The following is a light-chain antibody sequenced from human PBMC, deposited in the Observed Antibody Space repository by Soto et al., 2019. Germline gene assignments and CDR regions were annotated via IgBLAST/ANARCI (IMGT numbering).Light chain of an antibody. V-gene: IGKV3-20*01. CDR2: GGS. CDR1: QSVTSTY. J-gene: IGKJ2*03. Sequence: EILLTQSPGTLSLSPGETATLSCRASQSVTSTYLAWYQQRPGQSPRLIIYGGSTRATGFPDRFSGGGSGTDFTLTISRLEPEDSAVYYCHCQQFDSSGIYSFGPGTKLEI. CDR3: QQFDSSGIYS.